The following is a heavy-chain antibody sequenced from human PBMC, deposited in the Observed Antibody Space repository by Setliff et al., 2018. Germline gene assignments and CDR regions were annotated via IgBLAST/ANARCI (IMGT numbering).Heavy chain of an antibody. V-gene: IGHV4-61*10. Sequence: SETLSLTCTVSGGSISSGSYYWSWIRQPAGKGLEWIGHIYYGGSTNYNPSLNSRVAISVDTSKNQFSLKLSSVTAADTAVYYCARVICSSTSCPGYYGMDVWGQGTTVTVSS. D-gene: IGHD2-2*01. CDR2: IYYGGST. CDR3: ARVICSSTSCPGYYGMDV. CDR1: GGSISSGSYY. J-gene: IGHJ6*02.